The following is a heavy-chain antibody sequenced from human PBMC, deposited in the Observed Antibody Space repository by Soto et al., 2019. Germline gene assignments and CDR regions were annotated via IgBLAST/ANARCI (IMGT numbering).Heavy chain of an antibody. CDR3: ARGRGRYYDFWSGYHNHYYGMDV. CDR2: INHSGST. J-gene: IGHJ6*01. V-gene: IGHV4-34*01. CDR1: GGSFSGYY. Sequence: SETLSLTCAVYGGSFSGYYWSWIRQPPGKGLEWIGEINHSGSTNYNPSLKSRVTISVDTSKNQFSLKLSSVTAADTAVYYCARGRGRYYDFWSGYHNHYYGMDVWGQGTTVTVSS. D-gene: IGHD3-3*01.